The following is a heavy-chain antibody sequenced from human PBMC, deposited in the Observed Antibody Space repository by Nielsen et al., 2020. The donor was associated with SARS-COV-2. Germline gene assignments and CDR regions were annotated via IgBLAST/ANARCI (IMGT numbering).Heavy chain of an antibody. CDR2: VSGSGRDK. Sequence: GESLKISCVASVFTFSSYVMTWVRQAPGKGLEWVSSVSGSGRDKYYAGSVKGRFTISRDNSKNMVHLQMNRLRAEDTAIYYCAKMSPPGIAVGTAEYFQHWGQGTLVTVSS. D-gene: IGHD6-19*01. CDR1: VFTFSSYV. V-gene: IGHV3-23*01. J-gene: IGHJ1*01. CDR3: AKMSPPGIAVGTAEYFQH.